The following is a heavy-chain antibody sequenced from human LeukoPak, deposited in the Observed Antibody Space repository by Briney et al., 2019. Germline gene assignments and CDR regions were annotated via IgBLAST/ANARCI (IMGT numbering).Heavy chain of an antibody. Sequence: SETLSLTCTVSGGSISSYYWSWIRQPPGKGLEWIGYIYYSGSTNYNPSLKSRVTISVDTSKKQFSPKLSSVTAADTAVYYCARDRTGTTYYYGMDVWGQGTTVTVSS. CDR3: ARDRTGTTYYYGMDV. CDR1: GGSISSYY. V-gene: IGHV4-59*01. CDR2: IYYSGST. D-gene: IGHD1-1*01. J-gene: IGHJ6*02.